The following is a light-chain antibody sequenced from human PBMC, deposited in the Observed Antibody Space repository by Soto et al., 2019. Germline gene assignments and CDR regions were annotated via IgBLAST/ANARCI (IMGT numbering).Light chain of an antibody. CDR3: QQTDSVPPT. CDR1: QGISSW. J-gene: IGKJ4*01. Sequence: DIQMTQSPSSVSAFVGDRVTITCRASQGISSWLAWYQQKPGKAPQLLITAASSLQSGVPSRFSGSGSGTEFTLTISSLRPEDFANYYCQQTDSVPPTFGGGTKVEMK. V-gene: IGKV1-12*01. CDR2: AAS.